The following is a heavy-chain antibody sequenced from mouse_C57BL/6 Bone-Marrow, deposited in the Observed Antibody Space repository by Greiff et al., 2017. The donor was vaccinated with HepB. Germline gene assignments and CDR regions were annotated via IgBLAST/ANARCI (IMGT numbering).Heavy chain of an antibody. J-gene: IGHJ4*01. D-gene: IGHD2-1*01. Sequence: EVKLVESGGGLVQPGESLKLSCESNEYEFPSHDMSWVRKTPEKRLELVAAINSDGGSTYYTDNMERRFIISRDNAKKTRYLQMSSLRSEDTALDYCARHYYGKRDAMDYWGQGTSVTVSS. V-gene: IGHV5-2*01. CDR3: ARHYYGKRDAMDY. CDR1: EYEFPSHD. CDR2: INSDGGST.